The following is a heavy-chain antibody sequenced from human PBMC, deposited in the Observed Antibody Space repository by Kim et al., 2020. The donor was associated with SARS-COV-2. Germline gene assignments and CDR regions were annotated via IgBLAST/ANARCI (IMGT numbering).Heavy chain of an antibody. CDR2: IDPSDSYT. CDR1: GYSFTSYW. D-gene: IGHD1-26*01. CDR3: ARSIIVGAPVSAFDI. V-gene: IGHV5-10-1*01. Sequence: GESLKISCKGSGYSFTSYWISWVRQMPGKGLEWMGRIDPSDSYTNYSPSFQGHVTISADKSISTAYLQWSSLKASDTAMYYCARSIIVGAPVSAFDIWGQGTMVTVSS. J-gene: IGHJ3*02.